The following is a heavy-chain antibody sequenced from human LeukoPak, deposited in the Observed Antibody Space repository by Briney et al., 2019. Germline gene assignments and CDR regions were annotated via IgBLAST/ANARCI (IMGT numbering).Heavy chain of an antibody. CDR3: AKDVSSSWSAPDFDF. Sequence: PGGSLRLSCAASGFTLSSYSMNWVRQTPGKGLEWVSGISWNSGSIGYADSVKGRFTISRDNAKNSLYLQMNSLRPEDTAFYYCAKDVSSSWSAPDFDFWGQGTLVTVSS. J-gene: IGHJ4*02. D-gene: IGHD6-13*01. CDR1: GFTLSSYS. V-gene: IGHV3-9*01. CDR2: ISWNSGSI.